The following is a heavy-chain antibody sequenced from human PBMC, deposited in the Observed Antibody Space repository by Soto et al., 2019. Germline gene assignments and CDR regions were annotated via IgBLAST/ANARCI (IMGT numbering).Heavy chain of an antibody. CDR2: IRGDGGQT. J-gene: IGHJ4*02. Sequence: GGSLRLSCTASGFTFTSYGMGWVRQAPGKGLQWVSTIRGDGGQTHYTDSVKGRFSISRDNSKNTAYLQMDSLRAEDTAMYYCARGLHSLFDYWGQGTLVTVSS. D-gene: IGHD2-21*01. CDR3: ARGLHSLFDY. CDR1: GFTFTSYG. V-gene: IGHV3-23*01.